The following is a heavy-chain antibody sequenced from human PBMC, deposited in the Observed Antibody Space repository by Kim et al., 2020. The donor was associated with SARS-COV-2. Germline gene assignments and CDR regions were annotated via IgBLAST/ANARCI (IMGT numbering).Heavy chain of an antibody. Sequence: ASVKVSCKAAGYTFTSYAFHWVRQAPGQRLEWMGWIDADNGNTKYSQKFQGRVTITRDTSARTAYMELSSLRCEDTAVYYCARNEDYWGKGTLVTVSS. CDR2: IDADNGNT. V-gene: IGHV1-3*01. J-gene: IGHJ4*02. CDR3: ARNEDY. CDR1: GYTFTSYA.